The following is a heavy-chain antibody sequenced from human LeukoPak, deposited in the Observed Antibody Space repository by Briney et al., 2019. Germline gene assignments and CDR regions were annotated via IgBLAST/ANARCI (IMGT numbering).Heavy chain of an antibody. CDR3: ARARHDSSGYYRFDY. V-gene: IGHV5-51*01. J-gene: IGHJ4*02. D-gene: IGHD3-22*01. CDR1: GYSFTTYW. CDR2: IYPGDPDT. Sequence: GESLKISCKGSGYSFTTYWIGWVRQMPGKGLEWMGIIYPGDPDTRYSPSFQGQVTISADKSISTAYLQWSSLKASDTAMYYCARARHDSSGYYRFDYWGQGTLVTV.